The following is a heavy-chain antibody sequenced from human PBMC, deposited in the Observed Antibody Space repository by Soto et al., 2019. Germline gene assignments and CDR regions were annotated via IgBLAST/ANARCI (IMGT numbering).Heavy chain of an antibody. CDR1: GYTFTNYG. Sequence: GASVKVSCKASGYTFTNYGISWVRQAPGQGPEWMGWISGYNGNTNYAQKLQGRVTMTTDTSTSTAYMELRSLRSDDTAVYYCARATVVVVPGGVEFYSYYGMDVWGQGTTVTVSS. V-gene: IGHV1-18*04. J-gene: IGHJ6*02. CDR3: ARATVVVVPGGVEFYSYYGMDV. CDR2: ISGYNGNT. D-gene: IGHD2-2*01.